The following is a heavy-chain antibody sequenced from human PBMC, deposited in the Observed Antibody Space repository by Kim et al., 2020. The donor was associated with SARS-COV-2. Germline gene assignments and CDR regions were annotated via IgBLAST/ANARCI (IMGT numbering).Heavy chain of an antibody. Sequence: GGSLRLSCAASGFTFSDYYMSWIRQAPGKGLEWVSYISSSSSYTNYADSVKGRFTISRDNAKNSLYLQMNSLRAEDTAVYYCARATHRLGFWLPGVTSFDYWGQGTLVTVSS. D-gene: IGHD3-16*01. CDR2: ISSSSSYT. V-gene: IGHV3-11*05. CDR1: GFTFSDYY. J-gene: IGHJ4*02. CDR3: ARATHRLGFWLPGVTSFDY.